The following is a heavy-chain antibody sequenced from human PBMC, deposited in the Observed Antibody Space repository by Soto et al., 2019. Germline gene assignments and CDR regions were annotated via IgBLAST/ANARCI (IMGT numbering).Heavy chain of an antibody. V-gene: IGHV1-18*01. J-gene: IGHJ5*02. CDR1: GGTFSSYA. Sequence: ASVKVSCKASGGTFSSYAISWVRQAPGQGLEWMGWISGYNGNTKYAPRLQGRVTLTTETSTSTAYMELRSLTSDDTAVYYCARDSTARLAWFDPWGQGTPVTVSS. CDR3: ARDSTARLAWFDP. CDR2: ISGYNGNT. D-gene: IGHD6-6*01.